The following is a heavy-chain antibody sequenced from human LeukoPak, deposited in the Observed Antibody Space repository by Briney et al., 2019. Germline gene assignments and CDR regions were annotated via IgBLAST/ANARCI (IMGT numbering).Heavy chain of an antibody. D-gene: IGHD6-19*01. J-gene: IGHJ4*02. Sequence: PSETLSLTCAVYGGSFSGYYWSWIRQPPGKGLEWIGEINHSGSTNYNPSLKSRVTISVDTSKNQFSLKLSSVTAADTAVYYCARDWGSGWVDYWGQGTLATVSS. CDR2: INHSGST. CDR1: GGSFSGYY. CDR3: ARDWGSGWVDY. V-gene: IGHV4-34*01.